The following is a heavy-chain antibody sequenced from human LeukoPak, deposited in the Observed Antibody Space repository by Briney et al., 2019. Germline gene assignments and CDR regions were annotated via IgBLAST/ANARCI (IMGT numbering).Heavy chain of an antibody. V-gene: IGHV4-31*03. Sequence: SQTLSLTCTVSGGSISSGGYYWSWIRQLPGKGLEWIGYIYYSGNTYYNPSLKSRVTISVDTSKNQFSLKLSSVTAADTAVYYCARDPYCGGDCYRQIDYWGQGTLVTVSS. CDR2: IYYSGNT. D-gene: IGHD2-21*02. CDR3: ARDPYCGGDCYRQIDY. J-gene: IGHJ4*02. CDR1: GGSISSGGYY.